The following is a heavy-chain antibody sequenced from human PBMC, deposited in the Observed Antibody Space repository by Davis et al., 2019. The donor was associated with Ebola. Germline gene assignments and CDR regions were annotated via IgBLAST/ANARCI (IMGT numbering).Heavy chain of an antibody. CDR1: GGSISSSSYY. CDR2: IYYSGST. Sequence: SETLSLTCTVSGGSISSSSYYWGWIRQPPGEGLEWIGSIYYSGSTYYNPSLKSRVTISVDTSKNQFSLKLSSVTAADTAVYYCARAEYYGMDVWGQGTTVTVSS. J-gene: IGHJ6*02. V-gene: IGHV4-39*01. CDR3: ARAEYYGMDV.